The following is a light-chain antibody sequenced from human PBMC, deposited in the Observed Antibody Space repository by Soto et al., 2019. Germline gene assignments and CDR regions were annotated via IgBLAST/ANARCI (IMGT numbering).Light chain of an antibody. CDR3: SSYTTTYTVV. CDR2: EVT. J-gene: IGLJ2*01. CDR1: SSDVGGYNY. V-gene: IGLV2-14*01. Sequence: QSVLTQPASVSGSPGQSITISCTGTSSDVGGYNYVSWYQQHPGKAPKLMISEVTKRPSGVSNRFSGSKSGNTASLTISGLQAEDEADYYCSSYTTTYTVVFGGGTKLTV.